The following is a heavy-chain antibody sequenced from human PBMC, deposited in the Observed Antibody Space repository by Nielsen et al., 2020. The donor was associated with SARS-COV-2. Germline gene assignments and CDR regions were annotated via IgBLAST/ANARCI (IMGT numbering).Heavy chain of an antibody. D-gene: IGHD3-10*01. CDR3: TTDQLWFGETMGGLVDFDY. V-gene: IGHV3-23*01. CDR2: ISGSGGST. Sequence: VRQAPGKGLEWVSAISGSGGSTYYADSVKGRFTISRDNSKNTLYLQMNSLRAEDTAVYYCTTDQLWFGETMGGLVDFDYWGQGPLVTVSS. J-gene: IGHJ4*02.